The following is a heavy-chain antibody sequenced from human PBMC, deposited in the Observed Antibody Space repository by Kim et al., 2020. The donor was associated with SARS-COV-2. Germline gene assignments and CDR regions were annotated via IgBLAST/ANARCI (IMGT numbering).Heavy chain of an antibody. V-gene: IGHV4-34*01. J-gene: IGHJ6*03. Sequence: SETLSLTCAVYGGSFSGFDYYWTRNRQPPGKGLEGDGEINHSGSTNYYPSLQSRLSVYIAKSQNHLYLKLSTVAAADTAVCFCVVGRQVWSGYYCSSYM. CDR2: INHSGST. D-gene: IGHD3-3*01. CDR1: GGSFSGFDYY. CDR3: VVGRQVWSGYYCSSYM.